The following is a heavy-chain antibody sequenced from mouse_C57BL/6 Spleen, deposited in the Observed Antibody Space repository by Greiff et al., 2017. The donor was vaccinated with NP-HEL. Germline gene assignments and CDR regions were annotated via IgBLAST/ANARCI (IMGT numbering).Heavy chain of an antibody. Sequence: QVQLKQPGTELVKPGASVKLSCTASGYTFTSYWMHWVKQRPGQGLEWLGNINPSNGGTNYNEQFKSKDNLPVDRSSSTAYMQLSSLTSEDAAVYYCARGYDGYSRYFDVWGTGTTVTVSS. CDR1: GYTFTSYW. J-gene: IGHJ1*03. D-gene: IGHD2-3*01. CDR3: ARGYDGYSRYFDV. CDR2: INPSNGGT. V-gene: IGHV1-53*01.